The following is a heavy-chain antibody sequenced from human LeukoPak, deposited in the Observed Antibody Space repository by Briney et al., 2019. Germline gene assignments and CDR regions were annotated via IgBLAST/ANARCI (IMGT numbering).Heavy chain of an antibody. J-gene: IGHJ4*02. CDR2: IYYSGST. V-gene: IGHV4-59*01. D-gene: IGHD2-2*01. CDR1: GGSISSYY. CDR3: ARDDVGYCSSTSCSHYFDY. Sequence: SETLSLTCTVSGGSISSYYWSWIRQPPGKGLEWIGYIYYSGSTNYNPSLKSRVTISVDTSKNQFSPKLSSVTAADTAVYYCARDDVGYCSSTSCSHYFDYWGQGTLVTVSS.